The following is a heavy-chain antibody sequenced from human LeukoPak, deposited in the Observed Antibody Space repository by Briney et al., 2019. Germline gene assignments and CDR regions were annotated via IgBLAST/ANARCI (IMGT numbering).Heavy chain of an antibody. CDR2: FSGSGVGP. CDR3: AKATWTNARYYYYMDV. D-gene: IGHD3/OR15-3a*01. CDR1: GSTLTSYA. V-gene: IGHV3-23*01. Sequence: PGGSLRLSCAASGSTLTSYAMTWVRQAPGKGLEWVSTFSGSGVGPYYADSVQGRFTISRDNSKNTLYLQMNSLRAEDTAVYYCAKATWTNARYYYYMDVWGKGTTVTVSS. J-gene: IGHJ6*03.